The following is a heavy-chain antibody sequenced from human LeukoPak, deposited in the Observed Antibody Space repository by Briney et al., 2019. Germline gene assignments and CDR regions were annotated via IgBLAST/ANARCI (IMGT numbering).Heavy chain of an antibody. Sequence: PGGSLRLSCAASGFTFSNAWMSWVRQAPGKGLEWVSSISSSSSYIYYADSVKGRFTISRDNAKNSLYLQMNSLRAEDTAVYYCAREPLAYCGGDCYLSDRYFDYWGQGTLVTVSS. D-gene: IGHD2-21*02. CDR3: AREPLAYCGGDCYLSDRYFDY. CDR2: ISSSSSYI. CDR1: GFTFSNAW. V-gene: IGHV3-21*01. J-gene: IGHJ4*02.